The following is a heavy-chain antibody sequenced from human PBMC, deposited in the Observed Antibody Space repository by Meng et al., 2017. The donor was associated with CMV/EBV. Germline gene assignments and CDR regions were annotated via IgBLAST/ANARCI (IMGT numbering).Heavy chain of an antibody. D-gene: IGHD6-19*01. CDR1: GGSFSGYY. V-gene: IGHV4-34*01. J-gene: IGHJ4*02. CDR2: INHSGST. Sequence: SETLSLTCAVHGGSFSGYYWSWIRQPPGKGLEWIGEINHSGSTNYNPSLKSRVTISVDTSKNQFSLKLSSVTAADTAVYYCARGAGSDYWGQGTLVTVSS. CDR3: ARGAGSDY.